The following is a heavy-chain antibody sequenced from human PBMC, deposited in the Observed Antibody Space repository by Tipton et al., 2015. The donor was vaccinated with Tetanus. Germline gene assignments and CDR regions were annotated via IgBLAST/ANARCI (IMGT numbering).Heavy chain of an antibody. D-gene: IGHD6-6*01. Sequence: SLRLSCVGSGFNFHSYSMNWVRQAPGKGLEWIACFSTYRKTIYYADAVKGRFTISRDNAKNTLFLQMNSLRAEDTAVYYCAKGPGEFAARQVGYFDSWGQGTLVTVSS. V-gene: IGHV3-48*01. CDR2: FSTYRKTI. J-gene: IGHJ4*02. CDR1: GFNFHSYS. CDR3: AKGPGEFAARQVGYFDS.